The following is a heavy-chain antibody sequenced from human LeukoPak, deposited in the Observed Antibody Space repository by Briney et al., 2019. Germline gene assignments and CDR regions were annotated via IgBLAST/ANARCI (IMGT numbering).Heavy chain of an antibody. J-gene: IGHJ1*01. V-gene: IGHV3-48*04. D-gene: IGHD3-22*01. CDR3: ARGPLPNYYDSSGYYYPAGEYFQH. CDR1: GFTFSSYA. CDR2: ISSSSSTI. Sequence: GGSLRLSCAASGFTFSSYAMHWVRQAPGKGLEWVSYISSSSSTIYYADSVKGRFTISRDNAKNSLYLQMNSLRAEDTAVYYCARGPLPNYYDSSGYYYPAGEYFQHWGQGTLVTVSS.